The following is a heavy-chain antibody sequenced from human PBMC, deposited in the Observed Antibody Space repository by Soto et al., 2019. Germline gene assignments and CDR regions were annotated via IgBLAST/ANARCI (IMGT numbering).Heavy chain of an antibody. CDR2: INAGNGNT. CDR1: GYTFTSYA. D-gene: IGHD6-19*01. J-gene: IGHJ4*02. V-gene: IGHV1-3*01. CDR3: ARGIAVAGNGFDY. Sequence: QVQLVQSGAEVKKPGASVKVSCKASGYTFTSYAMHWVRQAPGQRLEWMGWINAGNGNTKNSQKFQGRATITRDTSAGTAYMELGSLRSEDTAVYYCARGIAVAGNGFDYWGQGTLVTVSS.